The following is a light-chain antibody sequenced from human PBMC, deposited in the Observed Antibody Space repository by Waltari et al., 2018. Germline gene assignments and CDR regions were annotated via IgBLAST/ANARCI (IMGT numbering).Light chain of an antibody. CDR3: QQYKNYLVT. CDR1: QSIINW. J-gene: IGKJ2*01. V-gene: IGKV1-5*03. CDR2: KAS. Sequence: DIQMTQSPSTLSASVGDKVTITCLASQSIINWLAWYQQKPGKAPNLLIYKASTLESGVPSRFSGSGSGTEFILTISTLQPDDFATYYCQQYKNYLVTFGQGTKLEIK.